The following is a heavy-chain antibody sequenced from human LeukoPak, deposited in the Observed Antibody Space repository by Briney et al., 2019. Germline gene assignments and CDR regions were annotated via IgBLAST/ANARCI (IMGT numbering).Heavy chain of an antibody. CDR2: IYHSGST. CDR3: TRDADTSEHFSWLDL. J-gene: IGHJ5*02. CDR1: GGSISRGGYS. D-gene: IGHD3-22*01. Sequence: SETLSLTCAVSGGSISRGGYSWSWIRQPPGKGLEWIGYIYHSGSTYYNPSLKSRVTISVDRSKNQFSLKLSSVTAADTAVYHCTRDADTSEHFSWLDLWGQGTLVTVSS. V-gene: IGHV4-30-2*01.